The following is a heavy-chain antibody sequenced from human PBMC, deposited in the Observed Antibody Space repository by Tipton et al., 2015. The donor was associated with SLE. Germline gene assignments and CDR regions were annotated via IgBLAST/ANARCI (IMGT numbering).Heavy chain of an antibody. Sequence: TLSLTCTVSGFSISSYYWGWIRQPPGKGLEWLGTIYHSGTTYYNPSLKSRLTLSIDTSKNQFSVKLSSVTAADTAVYYCVRLELPATKADYWGPGTLVTVSS. CDR1: GFSISSYY. J-gene: IGHJ4*02. CDR2: IYHSGTT. CDR3: VRLELPATKADY. V-gene: IGHV4-38-2*02. D-gene: IGHD5-24*01.